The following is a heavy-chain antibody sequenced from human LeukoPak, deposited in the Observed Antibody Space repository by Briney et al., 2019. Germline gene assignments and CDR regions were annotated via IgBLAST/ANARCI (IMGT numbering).Heavy chain of an antibody. CDR3: ARESYCDNGICSPGHYDF. CDR2: INHRGST. V-gene: IGHV4-34*01. J-gene: IGHJ4*02. Sequence: SETLSLTCAVSGGSFSGFYWTWIRQSPGKGLEWLGEINHRGSTNYNPSLNSRVTMSVDTPKTHFSLTLTSVTAADTAVYFCARESYCDNGICSPGHYDFWGQGTVVTVSS. D-gene: IGHD2-8*01. CDR1: GGSFSGFY.